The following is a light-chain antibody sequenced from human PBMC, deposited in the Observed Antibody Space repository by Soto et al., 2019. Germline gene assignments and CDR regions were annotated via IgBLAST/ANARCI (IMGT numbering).Light chain of an antibody. CDR3: QQYNNWPLA. Sequence: EIVMTQSPDTLSVSPGERATLSCRASQSVSSNLAWYQQKPGQAPRLLTYGASTRATGIPARFSGSGSGTEFTLTISSLQSEDFAVYYCQQYNNWPLAFSGGTKVEIK. CDR2: GAS. V-gene: IGKV3-15*01. J-gene: IGKJ4*01. CDR1: QSVSSN.